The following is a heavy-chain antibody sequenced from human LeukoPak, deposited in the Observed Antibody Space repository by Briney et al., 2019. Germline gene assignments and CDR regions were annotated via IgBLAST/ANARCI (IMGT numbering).Heavy chain of an antibody. V-gene: IGHV1-18*04. Sequence: ASVKVSCKASGYTFNTYGITWVRQAPGQGLEWMGWISPYNGDTHYAQKFQDRVTMATDTSTSTAYMDLRSLGFDDTAVYYCARDKAFLGYYDTSGYFQQWFDSWGQGTLVTVSS. J-gene: IGHJ5*01. CDR2: ISPYNGDT. CDR1: GYTFNTYG. CDR3: ARDKAFLGYYDTSGYFQQWFDS. D-gene: IGHD3-22*01.